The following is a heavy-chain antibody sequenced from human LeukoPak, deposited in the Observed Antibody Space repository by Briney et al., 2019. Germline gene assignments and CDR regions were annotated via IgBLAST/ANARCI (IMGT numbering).Heavy chain of an antibody. CDR1: GGSFSGYY. CDR3: ARAGDSSGYSDY. J-gene: IGHJ4*02. D-gene: IGHD3-22*01. V-gene: IGHV4-34*01. CDR2: INHSGRT. Sequence: SETLSLTCVVYGGSFSGYYWIRIRQPPGKGLEWIGEINHSGRTNYNPSLKSRVTISVDTSKNQFSLKLSSVTAADTAVYYCARAGDSSGYSDYWGQGTLVTVSS.